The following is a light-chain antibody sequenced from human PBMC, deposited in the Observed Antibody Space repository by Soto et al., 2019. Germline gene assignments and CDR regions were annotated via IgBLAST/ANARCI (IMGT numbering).Light chain of an antibody. CDR3: QQRSNWPPVIT. Sequence: EIVLTQSPGTLSLSPGERATLSCRASQSFSSYLAWYQQKPGQAPRLLIYDASKRATGIPARFSGRGSGTDFTLTISSLAPADFAAYYCQQRSNWPPVITFGQGTRLEIK. CDR2: DAS. V-gene: IGKV3-11*01. J-gene: IGKJ5*01. CDR1: QSFSSY.